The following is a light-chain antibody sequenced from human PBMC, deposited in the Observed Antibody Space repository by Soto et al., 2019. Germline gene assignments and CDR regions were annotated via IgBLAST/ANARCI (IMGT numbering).Light chain of an antibody. Sequence: EIVLTHSPATLSLSPCERATLSFSASQSVSSSHLAGYQQKPGQAPRLLIYGASSRATGIPDRFSGSGSGTGFTLTISRLEPEDFAVYYCQQYGSSPPIPFGQGTRREI. CDR2: GAS. J-gene: IGKJ5*01. CDR1: QSVSSSH. CDR3: QQYGSSPPIP. V-gene: IGKV3-20*01.